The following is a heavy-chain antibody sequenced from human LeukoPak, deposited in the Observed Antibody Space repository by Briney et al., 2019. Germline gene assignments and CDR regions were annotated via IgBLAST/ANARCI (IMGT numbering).Heavy chain of an antibody. J-gene: IGHJ4*02. V-gene: IGHV4-38-2*02. CDR2: VYHSGTT. CDR1: NYSISSGYY. Sequence: SETLSLTCTVSNYSISSGYYWGWIRQSPGKGLEWIGDVYHSGTTNYNPSLKSRVAISVDTSKNQFSLKLSSVTAADTAVYYCARDLGGYCSSTSCYTFDYWGQGTLVTVSS. CDR3: ARDLGGYCSSTSCYTFDY. D-gene: IGHD2-2*02.